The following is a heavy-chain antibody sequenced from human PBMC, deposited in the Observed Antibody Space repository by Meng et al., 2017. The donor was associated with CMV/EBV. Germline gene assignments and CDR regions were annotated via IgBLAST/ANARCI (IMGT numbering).Heavy chain of an antibody. D-gene: IGHD3-22*01. CDR2: ISSSSSTI. CDR1: GFTLSSYS. Sequence: GESLKISCAASGFTLSSYSMNWVRQAPGKGLEWVSYISSSSSTIYYADSVKGRFTISRDNAKNSLYLQMNSLRDEDTAVYYCARGDYYDSSGYYGYYYGMDVWGQGTTVTVSS. CDR3: ARGDYYDSSGYYGYYYGMDV. V-gene: IGHV3-48*02. J-gene: IGHJ6*02.